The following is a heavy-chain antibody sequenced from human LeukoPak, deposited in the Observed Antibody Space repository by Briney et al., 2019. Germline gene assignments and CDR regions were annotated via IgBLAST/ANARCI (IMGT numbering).Heavy chain of an antibody. V-gene: IGHV4-59*13. CDR2: IYYCGST. Sequence: NPSETLSLTCTVSGGSISSNYWSWIRQPPRQGLEWNGYIYYCGSTSYNPSLKRRVPISVDASKNQFSLKLSSVTAADTAVYYCAREVTGIAAAGYSYFDLWGRGTLVTVSS. CDR3: AREVTGIAAAGYSYFDL. J-gene: IGHJ2*01. D-gene: IGHD6-25*01. CDR1: GGSISSNY.